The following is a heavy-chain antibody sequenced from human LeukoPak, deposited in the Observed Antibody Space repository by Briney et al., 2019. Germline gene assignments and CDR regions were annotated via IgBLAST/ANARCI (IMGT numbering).Heavy chain of an antibody. CDR2: INTNTGNP. CDR3: ARNLDSPGVF. Sequence: ASVKVSCKTSGYPFTTYSIHWVRQAPGQGLEWVGWINTNTGNPTYAQGCTGRFVCSLDTSVSTAFLHINTLKAEDTAVYYCARNLDSPGVFWGQGTQVTVSS. J-gene: IGHJ4*02. D-gene: IGHD2-8*01. CDR1: GYPFTTYS. V-gene: IGHV7-4-1*02.